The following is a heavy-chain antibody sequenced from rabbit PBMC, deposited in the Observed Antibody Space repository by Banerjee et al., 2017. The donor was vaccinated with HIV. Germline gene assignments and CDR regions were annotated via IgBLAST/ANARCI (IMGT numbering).Heavy chain of an antibody. CDR2: IYTGSSGST. Sequence: QSLEESGGDLVKPGASLTLTCTASGFSFSSYAMCWVRQAPGKGLEWIACIYTGSSGSTYYANWAKGRFTISKTSSTTVTLQMTSLTAADTATYCARSYYTYGYASDAYNLNLWGPGTLVTVS. J-gene: IGHJ4*01. CDR1: GFSFSSYA. V-gene: IGHV1S40*01. CDR3: ARSYYTYGYASDAYNLNL. D-gene: IGHD6-1*01.